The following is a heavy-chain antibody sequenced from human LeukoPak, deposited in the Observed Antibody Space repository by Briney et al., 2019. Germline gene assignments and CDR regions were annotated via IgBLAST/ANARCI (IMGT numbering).Heavy chain of an antibody. CDR2: ISYDGSNK. CDR3: AELRYFDHDAFDI. Sequence: GGSLRLSCAASGFTFSSYGMHWVRQAPGKGLEWVAVISYDGSNKYYADSVKGRFTISRDNSKNTLYLQMNSPRAEDTAVYYRAELRYFDHDAFDIWGQGTMVTVSS. CDR1: GFTFSSYG. J-gene: IGHJ3*02. D-gene: IGHD3-9*01. V-gene: IGHV3-30*18.